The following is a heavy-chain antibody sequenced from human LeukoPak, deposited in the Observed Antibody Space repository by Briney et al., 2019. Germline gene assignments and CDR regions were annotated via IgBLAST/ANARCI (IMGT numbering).Heavy chain of an antibody. J-gene: IGHJ4*02. V-gene: IGHV3-7*01. CDR3: ASAYCGGDCYGGY. Sequence: GGSLRLSCAASGFTFSSYWMSWVRQAPGKGLEWVANIKQDGSEKYYVDSVKGRFTISRDNAKNSLYLQMNSLRAEDTAVYYCASAYCGGDCYGGYWGQGTLVTVSS. D-gene: IGHD2-21*02. CDR2: IKQDGSEK. CDR1: GFTFSSYW.